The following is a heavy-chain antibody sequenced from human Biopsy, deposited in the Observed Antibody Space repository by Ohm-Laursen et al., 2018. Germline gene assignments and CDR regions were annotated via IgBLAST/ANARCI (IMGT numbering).Heavy chain of an antibody. V-gene: IGHV4-39*01. J-gene: IGHJ5*02. CDR3: ARHPTGFWFDP. CDR1: GGSISSSTPYY. CDR2: IYNTETT. Sequence: GTLSLTWTVSGGSISSSTPYYWAWLRQPPGKGLEWTGSIYNTETTFYNPSLKSRVTISVDTSTNQFSLKVSSVTAADTALYFCARHPTGFWFDPWGHGTLVTVSS.